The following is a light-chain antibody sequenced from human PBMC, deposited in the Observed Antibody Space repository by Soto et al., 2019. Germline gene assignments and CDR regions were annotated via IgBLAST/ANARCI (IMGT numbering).Light chain of an antibody. CDR3: AAWDDSLNGWV. Sequence: QAVVTQPPSASGTPGQRVTISCSGSSSNIGSNTVNWYQQLPGTAPKLLIYSNNQRPSGVPDRFSGSKSGTSASLAISGFQSEDEADYYCAAWDDSLNGWVFGGGTKVTVL. CDR2: SNN. J-gene: IGLJ3*02. CDR1: SSNIGSNT. V-gene: IGLV1-44*01.